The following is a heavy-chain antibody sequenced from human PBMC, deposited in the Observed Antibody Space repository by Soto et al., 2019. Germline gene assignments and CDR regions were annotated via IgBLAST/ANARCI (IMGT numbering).Heavy chain of an antibody. CDR1: GFTFNNYG. CDR3: AKEGGLSGSYYISSSYYFDY. J-gene: IGHJ4*02. V-gene: IGHV3-30*18. D-gene: IGHD1-26*01. Sequence: PGGSLRLSCAASGFTFNNYGMHWVRQAPGKGLEWVAIISYDGSNTYYADSVKGRFTISRDNSKNTLYLQMNSLRAEDTSVYYCAKEGGLSGSYYISSSYYFDYWGQGTLVTVSS. CDR2: ISYDGSNT.